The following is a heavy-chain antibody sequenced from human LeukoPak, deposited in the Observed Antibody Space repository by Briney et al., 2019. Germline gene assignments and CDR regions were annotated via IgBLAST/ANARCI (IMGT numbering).Heavy chain of an antibody. CDR1: GYTFSGYH. J-gene: IGHJ3*02. D-gene: IGHD1-7*01. Sequence: ASVKVSCKASGYTFSGYHLQWIRQAPGQGLEWMGWMNPHSGGTKFAQKFEGRVTMTMDTSISTVYMELRRLRYDVTAVYYCARETGTNREDGFDIWGRGTMVTVSS. CDR3: ARETGTNREDGFDI. CDR2: MNPHSGGT. V-gene: IGHV1-2*02.